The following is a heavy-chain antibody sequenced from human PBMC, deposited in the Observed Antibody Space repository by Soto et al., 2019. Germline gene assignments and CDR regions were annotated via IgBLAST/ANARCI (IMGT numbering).Heavy chain of an antibody. CDR2: ISSTTNYI. CDR1: GFTFTRYR. Sequence: XGSLILSCSAAGFTFTRYRMNWVRQAPGKGLDWVSSISSTTNYIYYGDSMKGRFTISRDNAKNSLYLEMNSLRAEDTAVYYCARESEDLNSKLNHWGQGTLVT. CDR3: ARESEDLNSKLNH. D-gene: IGHD1-1*01. V-gene: IGHV3-21*06. J-gene: IGHJ5*02.